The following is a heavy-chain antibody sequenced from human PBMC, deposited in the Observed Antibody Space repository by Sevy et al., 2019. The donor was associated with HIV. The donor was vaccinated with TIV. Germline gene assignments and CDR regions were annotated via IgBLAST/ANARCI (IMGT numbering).Heavy chain of an antibody. J-gene: IGHJ3*01. CDR1: GYSISSGYL. CDR2: VDHTGNT. V-gene: IGHV4-38-2*02. D-gene: IGHD3-9*01. CDR3: ANFGRLLIINGDAFDV. Sequence: SETLSLTCTVSGYSISSGYLWGWIRQPPGKGLEWIGSVDHTGNTYYNPSLKSRVTKSVDTSKNQFSLRLCSVTAADTAVYYCANFGRLLIINGDAFDVWGQGTMVTVSS.